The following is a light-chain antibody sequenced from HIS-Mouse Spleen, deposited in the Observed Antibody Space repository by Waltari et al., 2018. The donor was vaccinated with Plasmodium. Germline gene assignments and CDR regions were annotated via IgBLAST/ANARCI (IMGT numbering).Light chain of an antibody. V-gene: IGKV1-39*01. Sequence: DIQMTQSPSSLSASVGDRVTITCRASQSISSYLNWYQQKPGKAPKLLIYAASRLQSWVPSRFSCSGSGTDFTLTISSLQPEDFATYYCQQSYSTWTFGQGTKVEIK. CDR2: AAS. J-gene: IGKJ1*01. CDR1: QSISSY. CDR3: QQSYSTWT.